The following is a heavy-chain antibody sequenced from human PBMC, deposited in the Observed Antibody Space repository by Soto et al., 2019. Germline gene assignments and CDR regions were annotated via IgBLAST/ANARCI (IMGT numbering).Heavy chain of an antibody. J-gene: IGHJ4*02. Sequence: SLRLSCAASGFTFSSYGMHWVRQAPGKGLEWVAVIWYDGSNKYYADSVKGRFTISRDNSKNTLYLQMNSLRAEDTAVYYCARDGWELQQYYFDYWGQGTLVTVSS. D-gene: IGHD1-26*01. CDR3: ARDGWELQQYYFDY. CDR1: GFTFSSYG. V-gene: IGHV3-33*01. CDR2: IWYDGSNK.